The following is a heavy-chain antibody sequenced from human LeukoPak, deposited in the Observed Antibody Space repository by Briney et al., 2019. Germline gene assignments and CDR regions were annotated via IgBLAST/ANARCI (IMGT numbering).Heavy chain of an antibody. J-gene: IGHJ4*02. Sequence: PGGSLSLSCAASGFALSTYWLHWVRQAPGKGLLWVSLINSDGSNTLYADSVKGRFTISRDTAKNTLYLEMNRLRADDTAVYYCARAGSGSSYDCWGQGTLVTVSS. CDR1: GFALSTYW. V-gene: IGHV3-74*01. D-gene: IGHD3-10*01. CDR2: INSDGSNT. CDR3: ARAGSGSSYDC.